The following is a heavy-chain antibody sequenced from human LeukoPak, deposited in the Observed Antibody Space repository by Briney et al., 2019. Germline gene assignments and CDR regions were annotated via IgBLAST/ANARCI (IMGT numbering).Heavy chain of an antibody. CDR1: GFTFNDYA. V-gene: IGHV3-9*01. J-gene: IGHJ4*02. Sequence: GGSLRLSCAASGFTFNDYAMHWVRQAPGKGLEWVSGISWNSGSIGYADSVKGRFTISRDNAKNSLYLQMSSLRAEDTAVYYCARGGRPDYWGQGTLVTVSS. CDR3: ARGGRPDY. D-gene: IGHD3-10*01. CDR2: ISWNSGSI.